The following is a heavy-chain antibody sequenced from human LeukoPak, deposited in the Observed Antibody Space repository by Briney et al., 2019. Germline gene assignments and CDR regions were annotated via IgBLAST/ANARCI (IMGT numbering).Heavy chain of an antibody. Sequence: GGSLRLSCEASGFTFRSYWMHWVRQAPGKGLEWVANIKQDGSEKYYVDSVKGRFTISRDNAKNSLYLQMNSLRAEDTAVYYCARVSGSGSYLPNYWGQGTLVTVSS. V-gene: IGHV3-7*01. CDR3: ARVSGSGSYLPNY. CDR1: GFTFRSYW. J-gene: IGHJ4*02. D-gene: IGHD3-10*01. CDR2: IKQDGSEK.